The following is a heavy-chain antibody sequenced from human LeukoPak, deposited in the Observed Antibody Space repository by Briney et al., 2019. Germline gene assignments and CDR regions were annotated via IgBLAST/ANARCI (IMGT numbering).Heavy chain of an antibody. J-gene: IGHJ3*02. CDR3: ARAYYYDSSGYYGRPDDAFDI. CDR2: IYTSGST. V-gene: IGHV4-61*02. D-gene: IGHD3-22*01. CDR1: GGSISSGSYY. Sequence: TPSETLSLTCTVSGGSISSGSYYWSWIRQPAGKGLEWIGRIYTSGSTNYNPSLKSRVTISVDTSKNQFSLKLSSVTAADTAVYYCARAYYYDSSGYYGRPDDAFDIWGQGTMVTVSS.